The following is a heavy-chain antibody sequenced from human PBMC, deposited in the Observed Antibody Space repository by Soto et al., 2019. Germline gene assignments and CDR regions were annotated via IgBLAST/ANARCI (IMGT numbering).Heavy chain of an antibody. CDR1: GGSISSGGYY. CDR3: ARDRPHYGSGSYTVESLDY. D-gene: IGHD3-10*01. Sequence: LCGGSISSGGYYWRWIRQHPGKGLEWIGYIYYSGSTYYNPSLKSRVTISVDTSKNQFSLKLSSVTAADTAVYYCARDRPHYGSGSYTVESLDYWGQGTLVTVSS. CDR2: IYYSGST. V-gene: IGHV4-31*02. J-gene: IGHJ4*02.